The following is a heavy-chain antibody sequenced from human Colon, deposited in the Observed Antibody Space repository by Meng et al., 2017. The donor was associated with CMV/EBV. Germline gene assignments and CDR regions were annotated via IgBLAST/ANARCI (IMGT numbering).Heavy chain of an antibody. CDR1: GYTFTGYY. CDR2: IIPTVGTV. D-gene: IGHD3-22*01. V-gene: IGHV1-69*06. J-gene: IGHJ6*02. CDR3: AKDLERFYDGTGYFPGVGLDV. Sequence: SVKVSCKASGYTFTGYYLHWVRQAPGQGLEWMGGIIPTVGTVNYAQKFQGRVTITADRSTSTAYMDLSSLRSGDTAVYYCAKDLERFYDGTGYFPGVGLDVWGQGTTVTVSS.